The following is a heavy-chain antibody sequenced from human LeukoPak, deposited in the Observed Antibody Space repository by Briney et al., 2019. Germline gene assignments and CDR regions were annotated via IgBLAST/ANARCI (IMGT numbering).Heavy chain of an antibody. Sequence: PSETLSLTCAVYGESFSAYYWSWIRQPPGKGLEWIGEINHSGRTIYNPSLTSRVTISVDTSKNQFSLKVSSVTAADTAVYYCASSSGYYYADFDYWGQGTLVTVSS. D-gene: IGHD3-22*01. CDR1: GESFSAYY. V-gene: IGHV4-34*01. J-gene: IGHJ4*02. CDR2: INHSGRT. CDR3: ASSSGYYYADFDY.